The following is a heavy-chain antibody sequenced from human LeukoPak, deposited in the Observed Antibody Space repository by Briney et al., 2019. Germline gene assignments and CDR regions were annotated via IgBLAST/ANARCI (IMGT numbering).Heavy chain of an antibody. Sequence: GGSLRLSCAASGFTVSSNYMSWVRQAPGKGLEWVSVIYSGGSTYYADSVKGRFTISRDNSKNTLYLQMNSLRAEDTAVYYCASTGSHDYSNYERYYYYYMDVWGKGTTVTVSS. CDR2: IYSGGST. CDR3: ASTGSHDYSNYERYYYYYMDV. D-gene: IGHD4-11*01. V-gene: IGHV3-53*01. CDR1: GFTVSSNY. J-gene: IGHJ6*03.